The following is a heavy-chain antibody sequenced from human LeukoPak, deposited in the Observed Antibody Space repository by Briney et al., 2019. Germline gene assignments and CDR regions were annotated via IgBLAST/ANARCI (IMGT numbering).Heavy chain of an antibody. D-gene: IGHD3-3*01. V-gene: IGHV4-59*01. CDR2: IYFSGST. Sequence: SETLSLTCTASGGSIRSYYWSWIRQPPGKGLEWIGYIYFSGSTSYNPSLKSRVTISVDRSKNQFSLKLSSVAAADTAVYYCARSYDTNFDYWGQGTLVTVSS. CDR3: ARSYDTNFDY. J-gene: IGHJ4*02. CDR1: GGSIRSYY.